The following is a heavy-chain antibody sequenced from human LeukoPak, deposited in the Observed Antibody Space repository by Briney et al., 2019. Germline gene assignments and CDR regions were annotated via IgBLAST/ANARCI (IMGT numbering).Heavy chain of an antibody. Sequence: GASVKVSCKASGYTFTGYYMHWVRQAPGQGLEWMGWINPNSGGTNYAQKFQGRVTMTRDTSISTGYMELSRLRSDDTAVYYCARARDNYDSNWFDPWGQGTLVTVSS. CDR1: GYTFTGYY. CDR2: INPNSGGT. V-gene: IGHV1-2*02. D-gene: IGHD3-22*01. CDR3: ARARDNYDSNWFDP. J-gene: IGHJ5*02.